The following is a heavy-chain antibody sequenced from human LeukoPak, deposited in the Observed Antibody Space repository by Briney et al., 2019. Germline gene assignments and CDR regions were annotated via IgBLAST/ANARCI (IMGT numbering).Heavy chain of an antibody. D-gene: IGHD2-15*01. CDR2: IYPGDPDT. J-gene: IGHJ4*02. CDR3: VRFGSQWSIDY. CDR1: GYSFTSYW. Sequence: GESLKISCKGSGYSFTSYWIGWVRQMPGKGLEWMGIIYPGDPDTRYRPSFQGQVTISADKSISTAYLQWSSLKASDTAMYYCVRFGSQWSIDYWGQGTLVTVSS. V-gene: IGHV5-51*01.